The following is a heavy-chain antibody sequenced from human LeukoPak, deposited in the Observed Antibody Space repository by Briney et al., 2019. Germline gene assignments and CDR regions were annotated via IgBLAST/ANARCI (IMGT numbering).Heavy chain of an antibody. Sequence: ASVKASCKVSGYTFTDYYMHWVQQAPGKGLEWMGLVDPEDGETIYAEKCQGRVTITADTSTDTAYMELSSLRSEDTAVYYCATDRRDGYTDPFDYWGQGTLVTVSS. J-gene: IGHJ4*02. V-gene: IGHV1-69-2*01. CDR2: VDPEDGET. CDR3: ATDRRDGYTDPFDY. CDR1: GYTFTDYY. D-gene: IGHD5-24*01.